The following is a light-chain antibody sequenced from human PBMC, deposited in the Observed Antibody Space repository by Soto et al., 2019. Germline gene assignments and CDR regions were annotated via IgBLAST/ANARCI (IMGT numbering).Light chain of an antibody. J-gene: IGLJ2*01. Sequence: QPVLTQSSSASASLGSSVKLTCTLSSGHSSYIIAWHQQQPGKAPRYLMKLERSGSYNKGSGVPDRFSGSSSGADRYLTISTLQSEDEADYYCETGDSRGVVFGGGTKVT. V-gene: IGLV4-60*03. CDR2: LERSGSY. CDR1: SGHSSYI. CDR3: ETGDSRGVV.